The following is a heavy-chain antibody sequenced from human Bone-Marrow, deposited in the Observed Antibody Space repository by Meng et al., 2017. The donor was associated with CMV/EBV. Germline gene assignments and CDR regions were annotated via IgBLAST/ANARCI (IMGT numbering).Heavy chain of an antibody. CDR3: AKDTQYYYGSGNYLDY. Sequence: GFTVSSYAMTWVRQAPGKGLEWVSAFSGSAGSTYYADSVKGRFTISRDNSKNTLYLQMNSLRAEDTAVYYCAKDTQYYYGSGNYLDYWGQGTLVTVSS. D-gene: IGHD3-10*01. CDR1: GFTVSSYA. J-gene: IGHJ4*02. CDR2: FSGSAGST. V-gene: IGHV3-23*01.